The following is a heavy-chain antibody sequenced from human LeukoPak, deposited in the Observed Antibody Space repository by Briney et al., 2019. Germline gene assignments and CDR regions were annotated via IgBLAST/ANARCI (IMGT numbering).Heavy chain of an antibody. J-gene: IGHJ6*02. CDR1: GGSIRDGDYH. CDR3: ARGGSSTSCYRDRYRGCGPTHYGMDV. V-gene: IGHV4-39*07. Sequence: PSETLSLTCAVSGGSIRDGDYHWGWIRQPPGKGLEWVESIFYSGTTYYNPSLKSRVTISVDMSNNQFSLKLNSVTAADTAVYYCARGGSSTSCYRDRYRGCGPTHYGMDVWGQGTTVTVSS. CDR2: IFYSGTT. D-gene: IGHD2-2*01.